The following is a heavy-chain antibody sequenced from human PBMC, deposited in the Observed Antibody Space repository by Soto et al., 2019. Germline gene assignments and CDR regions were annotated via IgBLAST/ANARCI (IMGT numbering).Heavy chain of an antibody. CDR3: AKDLLSV. CDR2: ISYDESNK. J-gene: IGHJ4*02. Sequence: QVQLVESGGGVVQPGRSLRLSCAASGFTFSNYGMHWVRQAPGKGLEWVAIISYDESNKYYADSVKGRFTISRDNSKNTLYLQMNGLRPEATAVYYCAKDLLSVWGQGTLVTVSS. V-gene: IGHV3-30*18. CDR1: GFTFSNYG.